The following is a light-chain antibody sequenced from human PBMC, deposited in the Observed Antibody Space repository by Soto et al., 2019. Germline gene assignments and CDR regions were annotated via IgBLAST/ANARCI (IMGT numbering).Light chain of an antibody. CDR2: AAS. CDR1: QGISSW. J-gene: IGKJ3*01. V-gene: IGKV1-12*01. Sequence: DLQMTQSPSSVSASVGDRVTITCRASQGISSWLAWYQQKPGKAPKLLIYAASSLQSGVPSRFSGSGSGXDFXXXIXXXXPXXXXXXXXXXXXSFPXTFGPGTKVDIK. CDR3: XXXXSFPXT.